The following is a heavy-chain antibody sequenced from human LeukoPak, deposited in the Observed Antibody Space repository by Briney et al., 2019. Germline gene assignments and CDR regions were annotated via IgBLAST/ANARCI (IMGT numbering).Heavy chain of an antibody. V-gene: IGHV4-61*02. CDR3: ARDQGTAMT. J-gene: IGHJ5*02. Sequence: PSETLSLTCTVSGGSISSGSYYWSWIRQPAGKGLEWIGRIYTSGSTNYNPSLKSRVTISVDTSKNQFSLKLSSVTAADTAVYYCARDQGTAMTWGQGTLVTVSS. CDR2: IYTSGST. D-gene: IGHD2-21*02. CDR1: GGSISSGSYY.